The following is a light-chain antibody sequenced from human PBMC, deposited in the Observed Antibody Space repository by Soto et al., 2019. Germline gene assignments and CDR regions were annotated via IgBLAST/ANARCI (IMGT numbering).Light chain of an antibody. CDR3: QQYGSSPPT. V-gene: IGKV3-20*01. Sequence: EIVLTQSPGTLSLSPGERATLSCRASQSVSANYLAWYQRKPGQAPRLLIYGASSRATGIPVRFSGCRSGTDFTLTITRLEPEDFAVYYGQQYGSSPPTFGQGTKVEIK. CDR2: GAS. J-gene: IGKJ1*01. CDR1: QSVSANY.